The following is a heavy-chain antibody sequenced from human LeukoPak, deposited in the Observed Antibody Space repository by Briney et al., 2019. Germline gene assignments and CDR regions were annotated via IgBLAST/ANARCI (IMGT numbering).Heavy chain of an antibody. Sequence: PGGSLRLSCAASGFTFSSYWMSWVRQAPGKGLEGVANIKQDGSEKYYVDSVKGRFTISRDNAKNSLYLQMNSLRAEDTAVYYCARDRANIVVVSASEYWGQGTRVTVSS. D-gene: IGHD2-21*01. CDR3: ARDRANIVVVSASEY. CDR2: IKQDGSEK. V-gene: IGHV3-7*01. J-gene: IGHJ4*02. CDR1: GFTFSSYW.